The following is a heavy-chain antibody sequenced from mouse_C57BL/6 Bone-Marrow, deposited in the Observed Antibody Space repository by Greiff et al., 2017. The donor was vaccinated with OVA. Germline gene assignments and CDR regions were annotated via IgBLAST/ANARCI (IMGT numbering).Heavy chain of an antibody. D-gene: IGHD2-1*01. Sequence: VQRVESGAELARPGASVKMSCKASGYTFTSYTMHWVKQRPGQGLEWIGYINPSSGYPKYNQKFKDKATLTADKSSSTAYMHLSSLTSEDSAVYYCAREDGNWFAYWGQGTLVTVSA. J-gene: IGHJ3*01. CDR3: AREDGNWFAY. CDR1: GYTFTSYT. CDR2: INPSSGYP. V-gene: IGHV1-4*01.